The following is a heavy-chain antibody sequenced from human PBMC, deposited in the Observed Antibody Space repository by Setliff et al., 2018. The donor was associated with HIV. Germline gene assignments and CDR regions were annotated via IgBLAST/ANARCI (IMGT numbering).Heavy chain of an antibody. CDR2: IYQTGTT. CDR3: ARGSGRFCSGGRCSAFDY. CDR1: GFSINSGYY. V-gene: IGHV4-38-2*01. D-gene: IGHD2-15*01. Sequence: PSETLSLTCAVSGFSINSGYYWGWIRQPPGKGLEWIGSIYQTGTTYYNPSLKSRVTISVDTSQNQFSLRLSSVTAADTAVYYCARGSGRFCSGGRCSAFDYWGHGTLVTVSS. J-gene: IGHJ4*01.